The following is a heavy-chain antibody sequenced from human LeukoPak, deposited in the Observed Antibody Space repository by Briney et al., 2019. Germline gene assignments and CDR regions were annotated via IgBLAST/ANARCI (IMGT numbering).Heavy chain of an antibody. CDR2: INSNSGGT. J-gene: IGHJ4*02. CDR1: GYTFTGYY. V-gene: IGHV1-2*02. Sequence: ASVKVSCKASGYTFTGYYIQWVRQAPGQGLESVGWINSNSGGTHYAQKFQGRVTVTRGTSISTAYMELISLKSDDTAMYYCARGTTGGNFDYWGQGTLVTVSS. D-gene: IGHD1-1*01. CDR3: ARGTTGGNFDY.